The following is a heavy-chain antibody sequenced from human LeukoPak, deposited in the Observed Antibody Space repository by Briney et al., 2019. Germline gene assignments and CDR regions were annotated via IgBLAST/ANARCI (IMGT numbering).Heavy chain of an antibody. CDR2: IRYDGSNK. J-gene: IGHJ6*03. CDR1: GFAFSSYG. Sequence: GGSLRLSCAASGFAFSSYGMHWVRKAPGKGLEWVAFIRYDGSNKYYADSVKGRFTISRDNSMYLQMNSLRAEDTAVYYCTRHVDRGIVVVPAAPNYMDVWGKGTTVTVSS. D-gene: IGHD2-2*01. CDR3: TRHVDRGIVVVPAAPNYMDV. V-gene: IGHV3-30*02.